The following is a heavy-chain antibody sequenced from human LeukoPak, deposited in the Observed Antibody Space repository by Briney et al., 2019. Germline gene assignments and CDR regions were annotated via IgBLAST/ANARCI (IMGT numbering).Heavy chain of an antibody. CDR3: ARDPQSKRWLAALTAYYYYYGMDV. J-gene: IGHJ6*02. D-gene: IGHD6-19*01. Sequence: GGSLRLSCAASGFTFSSYGMHWVRQAPGEGLEWVAVIWYDGSNKYYADSVKGRFTISRDNSKNPLYLQMNSLRAEDTAVYYCARDPQSKRWLAALTAYYYYYGMDVWGQGTTVTVSS. CDR2: IWYDGSNK. V-gene: IGHV3-33*01. CDR1: GFTFSSYG.